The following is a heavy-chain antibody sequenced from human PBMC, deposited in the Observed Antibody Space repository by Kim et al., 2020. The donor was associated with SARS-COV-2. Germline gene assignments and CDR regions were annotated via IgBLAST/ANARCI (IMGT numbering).Heavy chain of an antibody. J-gene: IGHJ5*01. CDR3: ARGGNNWNALDS. D-gene: IGHD1-1*01. Sequence: SVKSLFNITRDNAKRAVCLQMNSLRDEDTAVYYCARGGNNWNALDSWGQGTLVTVSS. V-gene: IGHV3-48*02.